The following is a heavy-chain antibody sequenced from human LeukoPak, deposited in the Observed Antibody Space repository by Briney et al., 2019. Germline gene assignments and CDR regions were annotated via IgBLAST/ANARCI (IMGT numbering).Heavy chain of an antibody. CDR3: ARVGSGTTGAYYYYGMDV. CDR2: IYYSGST. CDR1: GGSISSYY. J-gene: IGHJ6*04. D-gene: IGHD1-1*01. V-gene: IGHV4-59*01. Sequence: PSETLSLTCTVSGGSISSYYWSWIRQPPGKGLEWIGYIYYSGSTNYNPSLKSRVTISVGTSKNQFSLKLSSVTAADTAVYYCARVGSGTTGAYYYYGMDVWGKGTTVTVSS.